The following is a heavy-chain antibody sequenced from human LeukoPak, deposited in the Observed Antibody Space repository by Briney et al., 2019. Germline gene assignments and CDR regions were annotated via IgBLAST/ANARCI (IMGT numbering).Heavy chain of an antibody. V-gene: IGHV3-7*01. J-gene: IGHJ6*03. CDR3: ARDLFEDGYLYYYYYYMDV. CDR2: IKQDGSEK. D-gene: IGHD5-24*01. CDR1: GFTFSSYW. Sequence: GGSLRLSCAASGFTFSSYWMSWVRQAPGKGLEWVANIKQDGSEKYYVDSVKGRFTISRDNAKNSLYLQMNSLRAEDTAVYYCARDLFEDGYLYYYYYYMDVWGKGTTVTVSS.